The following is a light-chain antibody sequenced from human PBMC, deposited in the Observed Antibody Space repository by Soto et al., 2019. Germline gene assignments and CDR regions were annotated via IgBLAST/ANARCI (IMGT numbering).Light chain of an antibody. CDR2: DVT. V-gene: IGLV2-14*03. CDR3: CSYTNSSTLHVV. CDR1: SSDVGGYDY. J-gene: IGLJ2*01. Sequence: QSALTQPASVSGSPGQSITISCTGTSSDVGGYDYVSWYQHHPGKAPKLMIYDVTNRPSRVSNRFSGSKSGNTASLTISGLQAEDEADYYCCSYTNSSTLHVVFGGGTKLTVL.